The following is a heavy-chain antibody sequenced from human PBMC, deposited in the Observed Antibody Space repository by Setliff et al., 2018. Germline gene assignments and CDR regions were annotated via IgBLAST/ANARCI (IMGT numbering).Heavy chain of an antibody. V-gene: IGHV4-4*02. Sequence: SETLTLTCTVSGESIRSNNWWNWVRQPPGKGLEWIGDIYQSGTTNYNPSLKSRVTISADTSKNQFSLKLKSVTAADTAVYYCARAPGRNIRGDYWGQGALVTVSS. J-gene: IGHJ4*02. CDR1: GESIRSNNW. D-gene: IGHD3-10*01. CDR3: ARAPGRNIRGDY. CDR2: IYQSGTT.